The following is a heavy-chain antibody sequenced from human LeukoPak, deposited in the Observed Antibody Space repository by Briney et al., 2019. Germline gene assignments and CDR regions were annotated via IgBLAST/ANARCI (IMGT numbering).Heavy chain of an antibody. CDR1: GGSFSGYY. Sequence: SETLSLTCAVYGGSFSGYYWSWIRQPPGKGLEWIGEINHSGSTNYNPSLKSRATISVDTSKNQFSLKLSSVTAADTAVYYCARDIEGYDSSGYYGYWGQGTLVTVSS. J-gene: IGHJ4*02. CDR3: ARDIEGYDSSGYYGY. CDR2: INHSGST. D-gene: IGHD3-22*01. V-gene: IGHV4-34*01.